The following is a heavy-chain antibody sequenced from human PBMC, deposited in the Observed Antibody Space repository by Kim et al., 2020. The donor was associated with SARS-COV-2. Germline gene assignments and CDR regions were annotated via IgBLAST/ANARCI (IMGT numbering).Heavy chain of an antibody. D-gene: IGHD3-10*01. CDR1: GGSMNSYY. Sequence: SETLSLTCSVSGGSMNSYYWTWIRQPPGKGLELIGYIYYTGSTYYNPSLKSRVTMSLDTSKNQFSLMLSSVTAADTAFYYCARSGSGTYYYWLDPWGQGT. CDR3: ARSGSGTYYYWLDP. CDR2: IYYTGST. V-gene: IGHV4-59*01. J-gene: IGHJ5*02.